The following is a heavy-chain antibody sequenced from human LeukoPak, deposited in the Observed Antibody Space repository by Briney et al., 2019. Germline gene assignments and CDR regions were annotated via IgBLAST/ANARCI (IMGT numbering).Heavy chain of an antibody. CDR3: ARDSCNGGGCHYWYFDL. CDR1: GYTFTSYD. J-gene: IGHJ2*01. CDR2: MNPNSVNT. Sequence: GASVKVSCKASGYTFTSYDINWVRQATGQGLEWMGWMNPNSVNTGYAQKFQGRVTMTRDTSISTASMELSSLKPDDTAVYYCARDSCNGGGCHYWYFDLWGRGTLVTVSS. V-gene: IGHV1-8*01. D-gene: IGHD2-15*01.